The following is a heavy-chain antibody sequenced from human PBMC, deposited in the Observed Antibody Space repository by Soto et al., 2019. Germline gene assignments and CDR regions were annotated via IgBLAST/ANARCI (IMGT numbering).Heavy chain of an antibody. J-gene: IGHJ6*02. CDR2: ISAHNGNT. V-gene: IGHV1-18*01. Sequence: ASVKVSCKASGYTFIIYGFTWVRQAPGQGLEWMGWISAHNGNTKYAQKVQDRVTMTTDTSTSTVYMELRSLRSDDTAVYYCAKDWSGVTAVDYYYYGMDVWGQGTTVTVSS. CDR1: GYTFIIYG. D-gene: IGHD2-21*02. CDR3: AKDWSGVTAVDYYYYGMDV.